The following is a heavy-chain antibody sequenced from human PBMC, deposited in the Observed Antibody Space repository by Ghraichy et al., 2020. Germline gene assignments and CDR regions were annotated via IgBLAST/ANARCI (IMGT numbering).Heavy chain of an antibody. D-gene: IGHD2-8*02. V-gene: IGHV1-69*02. CDR1: GGTFSSYT. CDR3: ARAIFYGTGGVDYYYYYMDV. CDR2: IIPILGIA. J-gene: IGHJ6*03. Sequence: VRVSCKASGGTFSSYTISWVRQAPGQGLEWMGRIIPILGIANYAQKFQGRVTITADKSTSTAYMELSSLRSEDTAVYYCARAIFYGTGGVDYYYYYMDVWGKVTTVTVSS.